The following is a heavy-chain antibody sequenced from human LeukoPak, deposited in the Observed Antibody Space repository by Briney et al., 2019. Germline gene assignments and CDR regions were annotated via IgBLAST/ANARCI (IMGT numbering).Heavy chain of an antibody. CDR3: AREGGSSSWRDY. Sequence: AGGSLRLSCAASGFTFDDYGMSWVRQAPGKGLEWVYGINWNGGSTEYADCVKGRFTISRGNAKNSLYLQMNSLRAEDTALYYCAREGGSSSWRDYWGQGTLVTVSS. J-gene: IGHJ4*02. CDR1: GFTFDDYG. CDR2: INWNGGST. V-gene: IGHV3-20*04. D-gene: IGHD6-13*01.